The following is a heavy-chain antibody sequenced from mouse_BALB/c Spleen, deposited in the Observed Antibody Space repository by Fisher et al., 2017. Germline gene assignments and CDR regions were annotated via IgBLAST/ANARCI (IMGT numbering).Heavy chain of an antibody. J-gene: IGHJ4*01. Sequence: KFKGKATLTADKSSSTAYMQLSSLTSEDSAVYYCARWPIYYDYDDAMDYWGQGTSVTVS. V-gene: IGHV1-4*01. D-gene: IGHD2-4*01. CDR3: ARWPIYYDYDDAMDY.